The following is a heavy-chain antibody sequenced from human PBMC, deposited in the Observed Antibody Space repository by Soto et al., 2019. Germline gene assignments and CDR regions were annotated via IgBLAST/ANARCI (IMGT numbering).Heavy chain of an antibody. Sequence: ASLKVSCKAYGYTFTSYYIHWVRQFTGQGLEWMGWMNPNSGNTGYAQKFQGRVTMTRNTSISTAYMELSSLRSEDTAVYYCARGPWRGYKGMDVWGQATTVTASS. V-gene: IGHV1-8*01. J-gene: IGHJ6*02. CDR3: ARGPWRGYKGMDV. CDR1: GYTFTSYY. CDR2: MNPNSGNT.